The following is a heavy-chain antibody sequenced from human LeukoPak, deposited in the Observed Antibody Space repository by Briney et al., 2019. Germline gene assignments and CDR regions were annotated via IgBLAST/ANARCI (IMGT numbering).Heavy chain of an antibody. CDR3: ARDIAYDSSGYDAFDI. Sequence: GESLKISCKGSGYSFTSYWIGWVRPMPGKGLEWMGIIYPGDSDTRYSPSFQGQVTISADKSISTAYLQWSSLKASDTAMYYCARDIAYDSSGYDAFDIWGQGTMVTVSS. V-gene: IGHV5-51*01. CDR2: IYPGDSDT. J-gene: IGHJ3*02. D-gene: IGHD3-22*01. CDR1: GYSFTSYW.